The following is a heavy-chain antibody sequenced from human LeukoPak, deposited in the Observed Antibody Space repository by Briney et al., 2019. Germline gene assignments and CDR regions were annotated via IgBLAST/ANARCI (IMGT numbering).Heavy chain of an antibody. CDR2: IKEDGSEK. Sequence: GGSLRLSRAASGFTFSGYWMSWVRQAPGKGLECVANIKEDGSEKYYVDSVKGRFTISRDNAENSLFLQMNSLRAEDAAVYYCGRGHYGDYAWGQGTLVTVSS. D-gene: IGHD4-17*01. J-gene: IGHJ5*02. CDR1: GFTFSGYW. CDR3: GRGHYGDYA. V-gene: IGHV3-7*01.